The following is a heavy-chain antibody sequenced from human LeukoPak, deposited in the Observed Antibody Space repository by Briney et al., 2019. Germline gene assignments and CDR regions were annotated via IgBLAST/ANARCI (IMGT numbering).Heavy chain of an antibody. J-gene: IGHJ4*02. CDR3: ARGGIGYCSGGSCYGGPDFDY. V-gene: IGHV4-34*01. D-gene: IGHD2-15*01. Sequence: SETLSLTCAVYGGSFSGYYWSWIRQPPGKGLEWIGEINHSGSTNYNPSLKSRVTISVDTSKNQFSLKLSSVTAADTAAYYCARGGIGYCSGGSCYGGPDFDYWGQGTLVTVSS. CDR1: GGSFSGYY. CDR2: INHSGST.